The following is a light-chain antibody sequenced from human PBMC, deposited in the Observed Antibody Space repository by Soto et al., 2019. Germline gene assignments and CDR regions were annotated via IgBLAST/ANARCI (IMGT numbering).Light chain of an antibody. V-gene: IGKV1-39*01. J-gene: IGKJ1*01. CDR3: QQSYNHPWK. Sequence: DIQMPQSPSSLSASVGDRVTITCRARQSMGRFLKWYQEKQGKVPGLMTYAASSLQSGVPSRFSGSGSRTDFTLTISSLQPEEFATYYCQQSYNHPWKFARGTKVAIK. CDR1: QSMGRF. CDR2: AAS.